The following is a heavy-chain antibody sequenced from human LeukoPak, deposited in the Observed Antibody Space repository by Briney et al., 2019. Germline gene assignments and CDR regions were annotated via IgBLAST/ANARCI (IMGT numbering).Heavy chain of an antibody. V-gene: IGHV3-21*01. D-gene: IGHD4-11*01. CDR2: ISSSSSYI. CDR1: GFTFSSYS. J-gene: IGHJ4*02. CDR3: AREGTSNSNQHPPPTDY. Sequence: GGSLRLSCAASGFTFSSYSMNWVRQAPGKGLEWVSSISSSSSYIYYADSVKGRFTISRDNAKNSLYLQMNSLRAEDTAVYYCAREGTSNSNQHPPPTDYWGQGTLVTVSS.